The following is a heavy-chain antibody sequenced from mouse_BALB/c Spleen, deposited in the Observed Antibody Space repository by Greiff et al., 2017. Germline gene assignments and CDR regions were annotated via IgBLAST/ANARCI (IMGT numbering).Heavy chain of an antibody. CDR1: GYSFTGYT. CDR3: ARPIYYEYDDGPWFAY. CDR2: INPYNGGT. J-gene: IGHJ3*01. V-gene: IGHV1-18*01. D-gene: IGHD2-4*01. Sequence: EVQLQQSGPELVKPGASMKISCKASGYSFTGYTMNWVKQSHGKNLEWIGLINPYNGGTSYNQKFKGKATLTVDKSSSTAYMELLSLTSEDSAVYYCARPIYYEYDDGPWFAYWGQGTLVTVAA.